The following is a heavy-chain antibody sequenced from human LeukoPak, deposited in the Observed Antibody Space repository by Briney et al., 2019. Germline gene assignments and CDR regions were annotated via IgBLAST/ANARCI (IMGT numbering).Heavy chain of an antibody. D-gene: IGHD6-25*01. J-gene: IGHJ4*02. Sequence: GGSLRLSCSASGFTFIYYAMHWVRQAPGKGLEYVSGISSNGGITYYADSVKGRFTMSRANTNNTLYLQMSRQRAEDKALYYCVKDRGQSIEAAGHFGSWGQGTLVTVSS. CDR1: GFTFIYYA. CDR3: VKDRGQSIEAAGHFGS. V-gene: IGHV3-64D*06. CDR2: ISSNGGIT.